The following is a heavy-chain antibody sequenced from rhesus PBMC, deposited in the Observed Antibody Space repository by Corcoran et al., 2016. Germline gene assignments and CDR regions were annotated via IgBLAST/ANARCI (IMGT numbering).Heavy chain of an antibody. CDR1: GGSVSRSNW. Sequence: QVQLQESGPAAVKPSETLSLTCAVSGGSVSRSNWWIWIRQSPGKGLDFIGGIYGSDGSTEYNPSLKSRVTFSIDTSKNHFSLKLSSVTAADTAVYYCARLFGNYNWYIDLWGPGTPITVSS. CDR3: ARLFGNYNWYIDL. CDR2: IYGSDGST. J-gene: IGHJ2*01. V-gene: IGHV4-93*02. D-gene: IGHD4-35*01.